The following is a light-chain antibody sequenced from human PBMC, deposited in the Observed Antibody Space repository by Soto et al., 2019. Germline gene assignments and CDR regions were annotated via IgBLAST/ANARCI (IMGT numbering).Light chain of an antibody. V-gene: IGKV1-27*01. CDR2: AVS. CDR1: QGISDL. J-gene: IGKJ1*01. CDR3: QHYNSYSEA. Sequence: DIQMTQSPSSLSASVGDRVTITCRASQGISDLLAWYQQKPGKVPKLLMYAVSSLQCGVPSRFSGSGSGTEFTLTNSSLQPDDFATYYCQHYNSYSEAFGQGTKVDIK.